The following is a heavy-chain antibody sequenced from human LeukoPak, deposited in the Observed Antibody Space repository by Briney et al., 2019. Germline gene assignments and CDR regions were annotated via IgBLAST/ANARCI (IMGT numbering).Heavy chain of an antibody. CDR2: INHSGST. CDR3: ARIVPTAISYFDY. V-gene: IGHV4-34*01. J-gene: IGHJ4*02. D-gene: IGHD2-2*02. Sequence: SETLSLTCAVYGGSFSGYYWSWIRQPPGKGLEWIGEINHSGSTNYNPSLKSRVTISVDTSKNQFSLKLNSVTAADTAVYFCARIVPTAISYFDYWGRGTLVTVSS. CDR1: GGSFSGYY.